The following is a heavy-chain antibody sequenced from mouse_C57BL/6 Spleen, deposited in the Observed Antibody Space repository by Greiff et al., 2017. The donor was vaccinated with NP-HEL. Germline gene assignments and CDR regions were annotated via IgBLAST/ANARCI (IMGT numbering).Heavy chain of an antibody. CDR1: GYTFTDYY. J-gene: IGHJ2*01. D-gene: IGHD2-3*01. CDR2: IYPGSGNT. Sequence: VQLQQSGAELVRPGASVKLSCKASGYTFTDYYINWVKQRPGQGLEWIARIYPGSGNTYYNEKFKGKATLTAEKSSSTAYMQLSSLTSEDAAVYFCARCDDGFDYWGQGTTLTVSS. V-gene: IGHV1-76*01. CDR3: ARCDDGFDY.